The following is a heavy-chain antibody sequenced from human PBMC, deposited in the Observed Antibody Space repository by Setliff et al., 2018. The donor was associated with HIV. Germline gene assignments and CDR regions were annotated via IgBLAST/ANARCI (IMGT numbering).Heavy chain of an antibody. CDR1: GYTFIDHY. CDR2: VDPDFAET. J-gene: IGHJ3*02. D-gene: IGHD3-22*01. Sequence: ASVKVSCKTSGYTFIDHYMHWVRQAPGKGLEWLGRVDPDFAETKYAEKFQGRVIITADTSTDTAYMELTSLRSEDTAVYYCATAPQYYDSSGFSAFDTWGQGTRVTVS. CDR3: ATAPQYYDSSGFSAFDT. V-gene: IGHV1-69-2*01.